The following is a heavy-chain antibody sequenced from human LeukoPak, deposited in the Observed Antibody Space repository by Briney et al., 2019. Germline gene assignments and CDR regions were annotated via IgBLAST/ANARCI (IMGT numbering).Heavy chain of an antibody. D-gene: IGHD6-6*01. V-gene: IGHV3-23*01. Sequence: GGSLRLSCAASGLSFSSYAMSWVRQAPGKGLEWVSGLSASGTNTYYTDSVKGRFTISRDNSKNTLYLQMNSLRAEDTALYYCAKEWWSSSSPLHFDYWGQGTLVTVSS. J-gene: IGHJ4*02. CDR1: GLSFSSYA. CDR3: AKEWWSSSSPLHFDY. CDR2: LSASGTNT.